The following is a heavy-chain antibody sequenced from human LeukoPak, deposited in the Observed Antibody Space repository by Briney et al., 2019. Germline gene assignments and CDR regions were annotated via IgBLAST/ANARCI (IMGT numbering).Heavy chain of an antibody. V-gene: IGHV3-30*18. J-gene: IGHJ4*02. CDR3: AKDKYSSGLLIYYFDY. CDR1: GFTFSSYG. CDR2: ISYDGSNK. Sequence: GGSLRLSCAASGFTFSSYGMHWVRQAPGKGLEWVAVISYDGSNKYYADSVKGQFTISRDNSKNTLYLQMNSLRAEDTAVYYCAKDKYSSGLLIYYFDYWGQGTLVTVSS. D-gene: IGHD6-19*01.